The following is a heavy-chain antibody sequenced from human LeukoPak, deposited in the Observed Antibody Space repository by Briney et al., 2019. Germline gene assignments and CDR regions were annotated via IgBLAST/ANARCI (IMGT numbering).Heavy chain of an antibody. J-gene: IGHJ1*01. Sequence: GASVKVSCKASGGTFRRFTISWVRQAPGQGFEWMGGITPIFGTANFAQKFQGRVSNTADESTSTAFMELSSLRSEDTAVYYCAREAAIAAEAYFQHWGQGTLVTVSS. CDR3: AREAAIAAEAYFQH. CDR1: GGTFRRFT. D-gene: IGHD6-6*01. CDR2: ITPIFGTA. V-gene: IGHV1-69*13.